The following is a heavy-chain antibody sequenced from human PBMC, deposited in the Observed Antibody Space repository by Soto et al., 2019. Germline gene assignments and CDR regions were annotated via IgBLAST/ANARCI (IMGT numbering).Heavy chain of an antibody. V-gene: IGHV3-30-3*01. CDR2: ISYDGNNK. D-gene: IGHD4-4*01. Sequence: QVQLVESGGGVVQPGRSLRLSCAASGFTFSNYAIHWVRQAPGKGLEWVAAISYDGNNKYYADSVKGRFTISRDNSENTLYLQMNSLRAEDTAVYYCARGSYSNYPYPKFDYWGQGTLVTVSS. CDR3: ARGSYSNYPYPKFDY. J-gene: IGHJ4*02. CDR1: GFTFSNYA.